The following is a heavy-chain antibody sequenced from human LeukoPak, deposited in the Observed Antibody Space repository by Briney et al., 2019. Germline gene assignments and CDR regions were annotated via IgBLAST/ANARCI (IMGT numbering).Heavy chain of an antibody. V-gene: IGHV1-18*01. CDR1: GYTFSNHG. Sequence: ASVKVSCKASGYTFSNHGINWVRQAPGQGLEWMGWIRGYNGNTNYAQKLQGRVIMTTDTSTSTAYMEPRSLRSDDTAVYYCAAWAGIAVSGFEGPFDYWGQGTLVTVSS. J-gene: IGHJ4*02. CDR2: IRGYNGNT. CDR3: AAWAGIAVSGFEGPFDY. D-gene: IGHD6-19*01.